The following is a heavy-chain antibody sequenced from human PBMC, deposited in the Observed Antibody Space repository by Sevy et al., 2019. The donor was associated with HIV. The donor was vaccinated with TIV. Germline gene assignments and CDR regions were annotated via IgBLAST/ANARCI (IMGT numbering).Heavy chain of an antibody. CDR2: ISSSGSTI. D-gene: IGHD6-19*01. CDR1: GFTFSSYE. Sequence: GGSLRLSCAASGFTFSSYEMNWVRQAPGKGLEWVSYISSSGSTIYYADSVKGRFTISRDNAKNSLYLQMNSLRAEDTAVYYCARDGNSSGWSLGLGLDYWGQGTLVTVSS. CDR3: ARDGNSSGWSLGLGLDY. V-gene: IGHV3-48*03. J-gene: IGHJ4*02.